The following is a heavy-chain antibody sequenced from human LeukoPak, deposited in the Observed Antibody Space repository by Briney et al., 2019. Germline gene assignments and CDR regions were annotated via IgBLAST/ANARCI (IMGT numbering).Heavy chain of an antibody. CDR3: AREVVVVVAEDY. D-gene: IGHD2-15*01. Sequence: ASVKVSCKASGYTFTGYYMHWVRQAPGQGLEWMGWIYPNSGGTNYAQKFQGRVTMTRDTSISTAYMELSRLRSDDTAVYYCAREVVVVVAEDYWGQGTLVTVSS. CDR1: GYTFTGYY. J-gene: IGHJ4*02. V-gene: IGHV1-2*02. CDR2: IYPNSGGT.